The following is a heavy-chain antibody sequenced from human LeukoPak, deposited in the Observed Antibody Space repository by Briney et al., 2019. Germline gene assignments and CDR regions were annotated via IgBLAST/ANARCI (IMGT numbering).Heavy chain of an antibody. CDR3: AKSNGYGLVDI. V-gene: IGHV4-59*12. D-gene: IGHD3-10*01. CDR1: GGSIRNYY. Sequence: PSETLSPTCTVSGGSIRNYYWSWIRQPPGKGLEWIGYIYYSGSTNYNPSLKSRVTISLDTSRNQFSLKLNSVTAADTAVYYCAKSNGYGLVDIWGQGTMVTVSS. J-gene: IGHJ3*02. CDR2: IYYSGST.